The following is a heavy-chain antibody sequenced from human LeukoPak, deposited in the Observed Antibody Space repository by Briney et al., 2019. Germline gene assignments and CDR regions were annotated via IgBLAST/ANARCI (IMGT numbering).Heavy chain of an antibody. CDR1: GFTVSSKY. V-gene: IGHV3-66*01. Sequence: GGSLRLSCAASGFTVSSKYMSWVRQAPGKGLEWVSVIYSDSSTYYADSVKGRFTISRDNSKNTLYLQMNSLRAEDTGVYYCARVQGSGLFRWYWGQGTLVTVSS. CDR2: IYSDSST. D-gene: IGHD2-15*01. CDR3: ARVQGSGLFRWY. J-gene: IGHJ4*02.